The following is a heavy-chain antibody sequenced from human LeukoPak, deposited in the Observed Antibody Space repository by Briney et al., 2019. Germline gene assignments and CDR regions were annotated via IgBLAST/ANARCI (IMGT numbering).Heavy chain of an antibody. D-gene: IGHD2-15*01. V-gene: IGHV3-21*01. CDR2: ISSSSSYI. J-gene: IGHJ6*03. Sequence: PGGSLRLPCAASGFTFSSYGMHWVRQAPGKGLEWVSSISSSSSYIYYADSVKGRFSITRDNARNSLYLQMNSLRAEDTAVYYCARTPGERYCSGGSCYFHYYYMDVWGKGTTVTVS. CDR1: GFTFSSYG. CDR3: ARTPGERYCSGGSCYFHYYYMDV.